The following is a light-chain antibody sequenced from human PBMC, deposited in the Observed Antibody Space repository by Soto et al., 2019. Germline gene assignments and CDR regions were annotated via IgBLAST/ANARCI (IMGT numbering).Light chain of an antibody. V-gene: IGKV1-33*01. CDR1: HDIGNS. CDR3: QKSGHIPL. J-gene: IGKJ3*01. Sequence: DIQMTQSPPSLSASVGDRVTITCQASHDIGNSLNWYQDKPGQAPKLVIYDAYNLETGVPSTFSGNGYVTDFTFTISSLRPEDIATYYCQKSGHIPLFVPGTKVDMK. CDR2: DAY.